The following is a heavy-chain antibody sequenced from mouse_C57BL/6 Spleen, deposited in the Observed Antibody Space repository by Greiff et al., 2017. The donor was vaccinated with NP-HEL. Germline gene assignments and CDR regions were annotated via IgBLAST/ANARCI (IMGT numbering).Heavy chain of an antibody. CDR1: GYTFTDYY. Sequence: QVHVKQSGAELVRPGASVKLSCKASGYTFTDYYINWVKQRPGQGLEWIARIYPGSGNTYYNEKFKGKATLTAEKSSSTAYMQLSSLTSEDSAVYFCARFISIYYYGSSVYYFDYWGQGTTLTVSS. CDR3: ARFISIYYYGSSVYYFDY. J-gene: IGHJ2*01. V-gene: IGHV1-76*01. CDR2: IYPGSGNT. D-gene: IGHD1-1*01.